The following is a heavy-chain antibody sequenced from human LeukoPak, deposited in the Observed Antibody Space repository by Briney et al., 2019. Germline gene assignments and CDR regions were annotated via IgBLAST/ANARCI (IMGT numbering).Heavy chain of an antibody. Sequence: PSETLSLTCTVSGGSISSYYWSWIRQPAGMGLEWIGRIYTSGSTNYNPSLKSRVTMSVDTSKNQFSLKLSSVTAADTAVYYCARGPGQLLVGYYYYYMDVWGKGTTVTVSS. CDR1: GGSISSYY. V-gene: IGHV4-4*07. CDR3: ARGPGQLLVGYYYYYMDV. J-gene: IGHJ6*03. CDR2: IYTSGST. D-gene: IGHD2-2*01.